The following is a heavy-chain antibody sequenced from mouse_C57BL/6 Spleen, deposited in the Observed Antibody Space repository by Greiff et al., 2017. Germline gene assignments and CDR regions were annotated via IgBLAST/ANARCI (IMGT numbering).Heavy chain of an antibody. J-gene: IGHJ2*01. Sequence: VLLQQSGAELVRPGTSVKVSCKASGYAFTNYLIECVKQRPGQGLELLGVINPGSGCTNSNEKFKGKATLTADTSSSTAYMQLSSLTSEDSAVYFCARDYYGSSYFDYWGQGTTLTVSS. CDR2: INPGSGCT. D-gene: IGHD1-1*01. V-gene: IGHV1-54*01. CDR1: GYAFTNYL. CDR3: ARDYYGSSYFDY.